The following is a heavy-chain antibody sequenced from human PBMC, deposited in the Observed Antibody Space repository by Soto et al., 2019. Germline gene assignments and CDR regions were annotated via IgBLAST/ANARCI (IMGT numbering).Heavy chain of an antibody. J-gene: IGHJ4*02. CDR1: GFSFDNYA. CDR2: ISGSGDFT. CDR3: AKGQGYCYGSGYSLDV. D-gene: IGHD3-22*01. V-gene: IGHV3-23*01. Sequence: GSLRLSCGASGFSFDNYAMSWVRQAPGRGLEWVSGISGSGDFTNYADSVKGRFTIFRDNYKSTLYLQVNSLRDEDTARYFCAKGQGYCYGSGYSLDVWGQGTLVTVSS.